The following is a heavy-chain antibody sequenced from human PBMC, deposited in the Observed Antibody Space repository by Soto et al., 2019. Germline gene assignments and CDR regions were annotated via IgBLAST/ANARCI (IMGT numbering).Heavy chain of an antibody. Sequence: PSETLSLTCTVSGGPISSGGYYWSWIRQHPGKGLEWIGYIYYSGSTYYNPSLKSRVTISVDTSKNQFSLKLSSVTAADTAVYYCARGQLTVPTSCPAYDYWGQGTLVTVSS. V-gene: IGHV4-31*03. D-gene: IGHD2-2*01. CDR2: IYYSGST. CDR1: GGPISSGGYY. J-gene: IGHJ4*02. CDR3: ARGQLTVPTSCPAYDY.